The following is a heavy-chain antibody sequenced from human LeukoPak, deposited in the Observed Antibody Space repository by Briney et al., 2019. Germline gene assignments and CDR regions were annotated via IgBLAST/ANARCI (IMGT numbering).Heavy chain of an antibody. CDR2: IYPGDSDT. J-gene: IGHJ3*02. V-gene: IGHV5-51*01. D-gene: IGHD6-13*01. CDR1: GYSFTSYW. Sequence: GESLKISCKGSGYSFTSYWIGWVRQMPGKGLEWMGIIYPGDSDTRYSPSFQGQVTISADKSISTAYLQWSSLKASDTAMYYCARAGSSWLNEDAFDIWGQGTMVTVSS. CDR3: ARAGSSWLNEDAFDI.